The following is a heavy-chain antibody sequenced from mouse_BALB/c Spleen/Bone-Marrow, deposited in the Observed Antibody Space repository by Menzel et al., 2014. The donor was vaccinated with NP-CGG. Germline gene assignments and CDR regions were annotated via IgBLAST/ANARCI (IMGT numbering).Heavy chain of an antibody. V-gene: IGHV2-6-5*01. CDR2: IWGGGST. D-gene: IGHD1-1*01. CDR3: AKLGRSYYYFDV. J-gene: IGHJ1*01. Sequence: VMLVESGPGLVAPSQSLSITCTVSGFSLTDYGVSWIRQPPGKGLEWLRVIWGGGSTYYNSALKSRLSISKDNSKSQVFLKLNSLQTVDTAMYYCAKLGRSYYYFDVWGAGTRVTVSS. CDR1: GFSLTDYG.